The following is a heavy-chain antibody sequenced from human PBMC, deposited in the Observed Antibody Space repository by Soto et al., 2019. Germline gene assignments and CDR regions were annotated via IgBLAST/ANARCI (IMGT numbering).Heavy chain of an antibody. CDR3: AAPPRY. J-gene: IGHJ4*02. CDR2: IYHSEST. Sequence: SETLSLTCAVSGGSISSGGYSWSWIRQPPGKGLEWIGYIYHSESTYYNPSLESRVTISVDTSKNQFSLKVSSVTVADTAVYYCAAPPRYWGQGTLLTVSS. V-gene: IGHV4-30-2*01. CDR1: GGSISSGGYS. D-gene: IGHD6-6*01.